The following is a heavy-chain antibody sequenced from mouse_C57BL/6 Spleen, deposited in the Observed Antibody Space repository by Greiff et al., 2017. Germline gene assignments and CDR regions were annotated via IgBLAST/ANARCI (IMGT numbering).Heavy chain of an antibody. V-gene: IGHV1-76*01. J-gene: IGHJ2*01. CDR2: IYPGSGNT. Sequence: QVQLKESGAELVRPGASVKLSCKASGYTFTDYYINWVKQRPGQGLAWIARIYPGSGNTYYNEKFKGKATLTAEKSSSTAYMQLSSLTSEDSAVYFCARVGSYDGYLDYWGQGTTLTVSS. D-gene: IGHD2-3*01. CDR1: GYTFTDYY. CDR3: ARVGSYDGYLDY.